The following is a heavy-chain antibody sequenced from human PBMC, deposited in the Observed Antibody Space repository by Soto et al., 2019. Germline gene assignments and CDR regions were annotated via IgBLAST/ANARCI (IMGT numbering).Heavy chain of an antibody. CDR3: VKDESINWYSGHFRH. D-gene: IGHD6-13*01. CDR2: INWNSGSI. CDR1: GCTCDDYA. Sequence: SLRLSCAASGCTCDDYAMHWVRQVPGKGLEWVSGINWNSGSIGYGDSVKGRFAISRDNAKNSLHLQMNSLSAEDTAFYYCVKDESINWYSGHFRHWGQGTLVTVSS. J-gene: IGHJ1*01. V-gene: IGHV3-9*01.